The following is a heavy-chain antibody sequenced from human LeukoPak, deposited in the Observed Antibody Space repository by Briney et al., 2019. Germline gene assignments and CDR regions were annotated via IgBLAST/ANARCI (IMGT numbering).Heavy chain of an antibody. J-gene: IGHJ5*02. V-gene: IGHV4-59*01. Sequence: KSSETLSLTCTVSGGSIGSYYWSWIRQPPGKGLEWIGYIYSSGSTNYNPSLKSRVTISLDTSKNQFSLKLSFVTAADTAVYYCARASSHLEWFDPWGQGTLVTVSS. D-gene: IGHD3-3*01. CDR3: ARASSHLEWFDP. CDR2: IYSSGST. CDR1: GGSIGSYY.